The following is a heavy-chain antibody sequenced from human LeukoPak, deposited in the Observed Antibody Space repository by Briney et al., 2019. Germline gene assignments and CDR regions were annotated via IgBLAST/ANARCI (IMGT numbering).Heavy chain of an antibody. CDR3: ARGGSPPEALGDTFDI. CDR1: GFTFSSYW. V-gene: IGHV3-74*01. CDR2: INSDGSGT. J-gene: IGHJ3*02. D-gene: IGHD1-26*01. Sequence: GGSLRLSCAASGFTFSSYWMHWGRRAPGKGLVWVSRINSDGSGTSYADSVKGRFTISRDNAKNTLYLQMNSLRAEDTAVYYCARGGSPPEALGDTFDIWGQGTIVTVSS.